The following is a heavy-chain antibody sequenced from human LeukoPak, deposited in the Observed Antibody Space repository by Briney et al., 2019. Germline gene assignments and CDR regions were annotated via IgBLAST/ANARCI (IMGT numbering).Heavy chain of an antibody. J-gene: IGHJ4*02. CDR3: VRGDSGSPGD. D-gene: IGHD1-26*01. Sequence: GGSLRLSCAASGFTFSDHYIDWVRQAPGKGLERVGRSKNKLNGYTIEYAASVKGRFTISRDDSKKSLYLQMDSLKTEDTAMYYCVRGDSGSPGDWGQGTLVTVSS. CDR2: SKNKLNGYTI. V-gene: IGHV3-72*01. CDR1: GFTFSDHY.